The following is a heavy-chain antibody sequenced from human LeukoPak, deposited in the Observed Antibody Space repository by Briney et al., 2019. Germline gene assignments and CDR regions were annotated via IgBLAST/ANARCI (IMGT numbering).Heavy chain of an antibody. CDR3: GRTDGMDV. V-gene: IGHV3-69-1*01. CDR1: GFAFSNAW. Sequence: GGSLRLSCAASGFAFSNAWMSWVRQAPGKGLEWVSYISSSSTIYYADSVKGRFTISRDNAKNSVYLQMNSLRDEDTAVYYCGRTDGMDVWGQGTTVTVSS. J-gene: IGHJ6*02. CDR2: ISSSSTI.